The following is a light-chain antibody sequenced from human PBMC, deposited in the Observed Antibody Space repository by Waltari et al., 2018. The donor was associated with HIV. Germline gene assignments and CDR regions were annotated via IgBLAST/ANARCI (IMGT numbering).Light chain of an antibody. J-gene: IGLJ1*01. Sequence: QSALTQPRSVSGSPGQSVTISCTGTSSDIGYFDYVSWYQQYPGKAPQVIIYEVNPRPAGVPERVTGSKSGITASLTSSGLQGEDEADYYCSSYTRSTTLDAVFGTGTTVTVL. CDR2: EVN. CDR1: SSDIGYFDY. V-gene: IGLV2-11*01. CDR3: SSYTRSTTLDAV.